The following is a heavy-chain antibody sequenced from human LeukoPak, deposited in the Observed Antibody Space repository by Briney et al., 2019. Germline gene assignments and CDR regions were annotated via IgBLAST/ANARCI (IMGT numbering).Heavy chain of an antibody. CDR1: GGSFSGYY. D-gene: IGHD7-27*01. CDR2: IDHSGST. CDR3: ARLVNWGNPSHIDY. Sequence: PSETLSLTCAVYGGSFSGYYWSWIRQSPGKGLEWIGEIDHSGSTTYNPSLKSRATISVDTSKNQFSLKLSSVTAADTAVYYCARLVNWGNPSHIDYWGQGTLVTVSS. V-gene: IGHV4-34*01. J-gene: IGHJ4*02.